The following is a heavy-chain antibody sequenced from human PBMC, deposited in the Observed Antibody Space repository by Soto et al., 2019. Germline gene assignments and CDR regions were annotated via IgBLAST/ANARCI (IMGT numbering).Heavy chain of an antibody. J-gene: IGHJ4*02. D-gene: IGHD1-26*01. CDR3: ASGLAWEYFDY. Sequence: SETLSLTCTVSGGSISSYYWSWIRQPPGKGLEWIGYIYYSGSTNYNPSLKSRVTISVDTSKNQFSLKLSSVTAADTAVYYCASGLAWEYFDYWGQGTLVTVSS. V-gene: IGHV4-59*01. CDR2: IYYSGST. CDR1: GGSISSYY.